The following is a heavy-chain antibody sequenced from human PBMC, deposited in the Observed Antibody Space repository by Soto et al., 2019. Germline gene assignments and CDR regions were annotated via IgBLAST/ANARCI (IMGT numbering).Heavy chain of an antibody. CDR2: ISYDGSNK. D-gene: IGHD6-19*01. V-gene: IGHV3-30-3*01. J-gene: IGHJ5*02. Sequence: GGSLRLSCAASGFTFSSYAMHWVRQAPGKGLEWVAVISYDGSNKYYADSVKGRFTISRDNSKNTLYLQMNSLRAEDTAVYYCARVGHSSGFYWFDPWGQGTLVTVSS. CDR1: GFTFSSYA. CDR3: ARVGHSSGFYWFDP.